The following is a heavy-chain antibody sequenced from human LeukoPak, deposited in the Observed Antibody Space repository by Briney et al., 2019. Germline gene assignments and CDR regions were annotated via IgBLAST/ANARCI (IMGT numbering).Heavy chain of an antibody. CDR2: IYYSGST. D-gene: IGHD2-15*01. V-gene: IGHV4-30-4*08. CDR1: GGSISSGDYY. CDR3: ARGFVARRAYWYFDL. Sequence: SQTLSLTCTVSGGSISSGDYYWSWIRQPPGKGLEWIEYIYYSGSTYYNPSLKSRVTISVDTSKNQFSLKLSSVTAADTAVYYCARGFVARRAYWYFDLWGRGTLVTVSS. J-gene: IGHJ2*01.